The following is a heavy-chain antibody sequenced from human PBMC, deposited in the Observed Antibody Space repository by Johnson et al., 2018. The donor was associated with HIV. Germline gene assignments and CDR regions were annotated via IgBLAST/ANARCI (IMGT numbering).Heavy chain of an antibody. CDR1: GFTFSSYW. CDR2: INSDGSTT. J-gene: IGHJ3*02. CDR3: AKSLGALAVADAFDI. V-gene: IGHV3-74*02. D-gene: IGHD6-19*01. Sequence: EVQLVESGGGSVQPGGSLRLSCAASGFTFSSYWMHWVRQVPGKGLVWVSRINSDGSTTTYADSVKGRFTISRDNAKNTLYLQMNSLRAEDTALYYCAKSLGALAVADAFDIWGQGTMVTVSS.